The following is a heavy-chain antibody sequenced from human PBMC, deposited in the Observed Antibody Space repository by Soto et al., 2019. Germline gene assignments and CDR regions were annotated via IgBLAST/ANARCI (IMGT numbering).Heavy chain of an antibody. D-gene: IGHD4-17*01. J-gene: IGHJ4*02. CDR3: AKDRHDYGGNSGYFDY. Sequence: QVQLVESGGGVVQPGRSLRLSCAASGFTFSSYGMHWVRQAPGKGLEWVAVISSDGSNKYYADSVKGRFTISRDNSKNTLYLQMNSLRAEDTAVYYCAKDRHDYGGNSGYFDYWGQGTLVTVSS. V-gene: IGHV3-30*18. CDR2: ISSDGSNK. CDR1: GFTFSSYG.